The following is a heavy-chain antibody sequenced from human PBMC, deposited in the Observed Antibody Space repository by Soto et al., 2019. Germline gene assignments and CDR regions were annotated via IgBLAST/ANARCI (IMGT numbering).Heavy chain of an antibody. D-gene: IGHD2-21*02. CDR3: ARGDRGAFDP. Sequence: EVQLVESEGGLVQPGGSLRLSCAASGFTFSYYWMHWVRQAPGQGLVWVSRIHSDGSSTTYADSVKGRFTISRDNAKNTLYLQMISLRAEDTAVYYCARGDRGAFDPSGQGTMVTVSS. CDR2: IHSDGSST. V-gene: IGHV3-74*01. CDR1: GFTFSYYW. J-gene: IGHJ3*01.